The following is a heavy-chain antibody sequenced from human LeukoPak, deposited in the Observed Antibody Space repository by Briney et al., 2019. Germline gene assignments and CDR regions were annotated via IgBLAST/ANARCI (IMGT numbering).Heavy chain of an antibody. V-gene: IGHV4-61*01. D-gene: IGHD5-18*01. J-gene: IGHJ5*02. CDR3: ARALDTAMVTSWFDP. Sequence: SETLSLTCTVSGGSISSDNYYWGWIRQPPGKGLEWIGYIYYSGSTNYNPSLKSRVTISVDTSKNQFSLKLSSVTAADTAVYYCARALDTAMVTSWFDPWGQGTLVTVSS. CDR2: IYYSGST. CDR1: GGSISSDNYY.